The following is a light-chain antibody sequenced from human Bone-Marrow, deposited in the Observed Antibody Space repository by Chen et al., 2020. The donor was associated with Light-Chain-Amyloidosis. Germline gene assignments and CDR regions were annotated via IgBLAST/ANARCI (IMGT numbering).Light chain of an antibody. Sequence: SALTQPASGSGSPGQSITISCPGTSSDIGGYNYVFWYQQHPGRAPKLMIYDVTNRPSGVSNRFSGSKSGNTASLTISGLQAEDEADYYCSSYTTTSAPLIFGGGTKLTVL. J-gene: IGLJ2*01. V-gene: IGLV2-14*03. CDR1: SSDIGGYNY. CDR2: DVT. CDR3: SSYTTTSAPLI.